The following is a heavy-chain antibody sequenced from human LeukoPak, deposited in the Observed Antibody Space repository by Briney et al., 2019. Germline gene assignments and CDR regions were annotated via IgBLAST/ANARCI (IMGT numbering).Heavy chain of an antibody. CDR1: GYTFTSYG. V-gene: IGHV1-18*01. CDR3: ARVSGGYSGSYYYYYMDV. D-gene: IGHD1-26*01. CDR2: ISAYNGNT. Sequence: GASVKVSCKASGYTFTSYGISWVRQAPGQGLEWMGWISAYNGNTNYAQKLQGRVTMTTDTSTSTAYMELRRLRSDDTAVYYCARVSGGYSGSYYYYYMDVWGKGTTVTVSS. J-gene: IGHJ6*03.